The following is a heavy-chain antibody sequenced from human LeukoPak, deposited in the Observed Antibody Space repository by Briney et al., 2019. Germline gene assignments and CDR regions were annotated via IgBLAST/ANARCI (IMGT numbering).Heavy chain of an antibody. CDR2: VHYSGST. D-gene: IGHD2-15*01. CDR3: ARDSAPVRYSWYFDP. J-gene: IGHJ2*01. V-gene: IGHV4-59*11. CDR1: GGSFSNHC. Sequence: SETLSLTCTVSGGSFSNHCWTWIRQPPGKTMEWIGYVHYSGSTKYNPSLKSRVTISLDTSKNQFSLKLSSVSAADTAVYYCARDSAPVRYSWYFDPWGRGTLVTVSS.